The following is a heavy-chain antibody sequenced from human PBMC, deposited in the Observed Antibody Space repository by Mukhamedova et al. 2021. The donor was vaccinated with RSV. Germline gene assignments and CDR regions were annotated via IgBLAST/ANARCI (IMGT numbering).Heavy chain of an antibody. D-gene: IGHD1-26*01. J-gene: IGHJ6*03. Sequence: LKSRVTISVDTSKNQFSLRLSSVTAADTAVYYCARRGSYYMDAWGKGTTVTVSS. V-gene: IGHV4-59*08. CDR3: ARRGSYYMDA.